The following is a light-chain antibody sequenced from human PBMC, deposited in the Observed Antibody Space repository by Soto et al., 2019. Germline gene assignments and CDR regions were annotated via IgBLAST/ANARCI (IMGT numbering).Light chain of an antibody. CDR1: QSVRSSY. CDR2: DAS. CDR3: QQYGSSPQT. Sequence: EIVLTQSPGTLSLSLGERATLSCRASQSVRSSYLAWYQQKLGQAPRLLIYDASTRATGIPDRFSGSGSGTDFTLTISRLEPEDFAVYSCQQYGSSPQTFGQGTKVEF. V-gene: IGKV3-20*01. J-gene: IGKJ1*01.